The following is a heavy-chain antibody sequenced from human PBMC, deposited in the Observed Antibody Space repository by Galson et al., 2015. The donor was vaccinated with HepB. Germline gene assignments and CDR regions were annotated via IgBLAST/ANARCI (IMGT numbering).Heavy chain of an antibody. J-gene: IGHJ4*02. CDR3: ARGAGVTGLNF. D-gene: IGHD3-3*01. Sequence: CAISGDSVSSKSDSVTWNWIRQSPSRGLEWLGRTFYRSQWHNEYGVAVKSRISIKPDTSKNQFSLQLNSVTPEDTAVYYCARGAGVTGLNFWGPGTLVTVSS. V-gene: IGHV6-1*01. CDR2: TFYRSQWHN. CDR1: GDSVSSKSDSVT.